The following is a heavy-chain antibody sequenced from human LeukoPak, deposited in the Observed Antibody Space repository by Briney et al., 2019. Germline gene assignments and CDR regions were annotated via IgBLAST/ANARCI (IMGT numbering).Heavy chain of an antibody. Sequence: SETLSLTCTVSGGSISSYYWSWIRQPPGKGLEWIGYIYYSGSTNYNPSLKSRVTISVDTSRNQFSLKLSSVTAADTAVYYCARVRSGYYYDSSGYAFDYWGQGTLATVSS. CDR3: ARVRSGYYYDSSGYAFDY. D-gene: IGHD3-22*01. CDR2: IYYSGST. J-gene: IGHJ4*02. V-gene: IGHV4-59*01. CDR1: GGSISSYY.